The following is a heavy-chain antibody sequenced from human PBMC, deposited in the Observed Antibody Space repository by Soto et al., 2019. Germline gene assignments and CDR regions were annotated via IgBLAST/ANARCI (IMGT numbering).Heavy chain of an antibody. D-gene: IGHD3-3*01. CDR1: GFTFSSYA. V-gene: IGHV3-23*01. J-gene: IGHJ5*02. CDR2: ISGSGGST. CDR3: AKDITIFGVVNFSFDP. Sequence: GALRLSCAASGFTFSSYAMSWVRQAPGKGLEWVSAISGSGGSTYYADSVKGRFTISRDNSKNTLYLQMNSLRAEDTAVYYCAKDITIFGVVNFSFDPWGQGTLVTVS.